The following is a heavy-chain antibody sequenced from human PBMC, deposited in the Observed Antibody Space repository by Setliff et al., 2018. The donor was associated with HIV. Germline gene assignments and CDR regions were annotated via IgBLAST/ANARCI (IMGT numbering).Heavy chain of an antibody. CDR3: AKAWGSGYPSFESALMFDV. CDR1: GFTFSSYW. V-gene: IGHV3-7*03. D-gene: IGHD3-16*01. CDR2: IKQDGSEK. Sequence: PGGSLRLSCAASGFTFSSYWMSWVRQAPGKGLEWVANIKQDGSEKYYVDSVKGRFTISRDNSKNTLYLQMNSLRAEDTATYYCAKAWGSGYPSFESALMFDVWGQGTLVTVSS. J-gene: IGHJ4*02.